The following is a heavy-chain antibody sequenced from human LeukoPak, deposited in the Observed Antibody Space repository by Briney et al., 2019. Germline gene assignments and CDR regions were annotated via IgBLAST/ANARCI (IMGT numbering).Heavy chain of an antibody. CDR2: IYYSGST. J-gene: IGHJ4*02. Sequence: SETLSLTCTVSGGSISSSCYYWGWIRQPPGKGLEWIGSIYYSGSTYYNPSLKSRVTVSVDTSKNQFSLKLSSVTAADTAVYYCAGYSSSWPYYFDYWGQGTLVTVSS. D-gene: IGHD6-13*01. CDR1: GGSISSSCYY. V-gene: IGHV4-39*01. CDR3: AGYSSSWPYYFDY.